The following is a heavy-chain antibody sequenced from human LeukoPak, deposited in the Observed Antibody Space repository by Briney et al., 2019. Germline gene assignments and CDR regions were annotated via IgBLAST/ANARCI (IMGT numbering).Heavy chain of an antibody. CDR2: IYTSGST. J-gene: IGHJ6*03. D-gene: IGHD3-3*01. CDR3: ARDLEWYYYYMDV. Sequence: SQTLSLTCTVSGGSISSGSYYWSWIRQPAGKGLEWIGRIYTSGSTNYNPSLKSRVTISVDTSKNQFSLKLSSVTAADTAVYYCARDLEWYYYYMDVSGKGTTVTVSS. CDR1: GGSISSGSYY. V-gene: IGHV4-61*02.